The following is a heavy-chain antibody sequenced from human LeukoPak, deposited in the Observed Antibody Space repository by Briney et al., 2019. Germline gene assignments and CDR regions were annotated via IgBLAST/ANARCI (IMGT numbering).Heavy chain of an antibody. Sequence: PGGSLRLSCAASGFAFSSYAMSWVRQAPGKGLEWVSYISGSDSSIYYADSVRGRFTISRDNAKNSLYLQMNSLRVEDTAVYYCARNHGDYWGQGTLVTVSS. D-gene: IGHD1-14*01. CDR3: ARNHGDY. CDR1: GFAFSSYA. V-gene: IGHV3-48*04. J-gene: IGHJ4*02. CDR2: ISGSDSSI.